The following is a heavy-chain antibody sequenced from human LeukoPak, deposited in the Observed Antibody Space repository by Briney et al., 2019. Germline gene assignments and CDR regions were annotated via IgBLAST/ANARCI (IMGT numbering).Heavy chain of an antibody. CDR1: GGSFSGYY. CDR3: ARESAVAAANLDL. J-gene: IGHJ5*02. Sequence: SETLSLTCAVYGGSFSGYYWSWIRQPPGKGLEWIGEINRSGSTNYNPSLKSRVTISVDTSKNQFSLKLSSVTAADTAVYYCARESAVAAANLDLWGQGTLVTVSS. D-gene: IGHD6-19*01. V-gene: IGHV4-34*01. CDR2: INRSGST.